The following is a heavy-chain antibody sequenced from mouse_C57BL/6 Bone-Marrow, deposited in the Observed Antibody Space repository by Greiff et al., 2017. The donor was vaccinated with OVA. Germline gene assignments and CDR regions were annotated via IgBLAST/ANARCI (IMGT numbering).Heavy chain of an antibody. J-gene: IGHJ2*01. Sequence: VQLKQSGPELVKPGASVKISCKASGYTFTDYYMNWVKQSHGQSLEWIGDINPNNGGTSYNQKFKGKATLTVDKSSSTAYMERRSLTSEDSAVYYCARGDGSSYRFDYWGQGTTLTVSS. CDR2: INPNNGGT. D-gene: IGHD1-1*01. CDR1: GYTFTDYY. V-gene: IGHV1-26*01. CDR3: ARGDGSSYRFDY.